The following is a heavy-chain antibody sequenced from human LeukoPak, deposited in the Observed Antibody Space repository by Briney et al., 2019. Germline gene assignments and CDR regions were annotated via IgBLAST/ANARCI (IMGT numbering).Heavy chain of an antibody. J-gene: IGHJ4*02. V-gene: IGHV3-30*02. CDR1: GFTFSSYA. D-gene: IGHD2-15*01. CDR2: IRYDGSNK. CDR3: AKDPCGGGSCHEGSFDY. Sequence: QPGGSLRLSCAASGFTFSSYAMHWVRQAPGKGLEWVAFIRYDGSNKYYADSVKGRFTISRDNSKNTLYLQMNSLRAEDTAMYYCAKDPCGGGSCHEGSFDYWGQGTLVTVSS.